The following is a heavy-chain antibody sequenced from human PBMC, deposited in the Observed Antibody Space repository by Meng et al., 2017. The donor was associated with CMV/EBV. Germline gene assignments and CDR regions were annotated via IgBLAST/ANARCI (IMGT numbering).Heavy chain of an antibody. Sequence: SETLSLTSTVSGGSLSSYYWSWIPQPPGKGLEWVGYLYYSGSTNYNPSLKSRVTISVDTSKNQFSLKLSSVTAADTAVYYCARSAGTRYYYYGMDVWGQGTTVTVSS. J-gene: IGHJ6*02. CDR3: ARSAGTRYYYYGMDV. D-gene: IGHD1-26*01. CDR2: LYYSGST. CDR1: GGSLSSYY. V-gene: IGHV4-59*01.